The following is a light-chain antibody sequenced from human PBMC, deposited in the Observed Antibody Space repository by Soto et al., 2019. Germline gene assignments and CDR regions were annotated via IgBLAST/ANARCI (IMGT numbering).Light chain of an antibody. CDR3: QQRINWPRT. V-gene: IGKV3-11*01. CDR2: DAS. J-gene: IGKJ2*01. Sequence: EIVLTQSPATLSLSPGERATLSCRASQSVSSYLAWYQQKPGQAPRLLLYDASNRATGIPARFSGSGSGTDFTLTISSLVPEDFSVYYCQQRINWPRTFGQGTKLEIK. CDR1: QSVSSY.